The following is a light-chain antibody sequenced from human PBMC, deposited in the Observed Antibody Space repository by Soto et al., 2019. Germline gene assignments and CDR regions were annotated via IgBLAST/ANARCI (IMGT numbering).Light chain of an antibody. CDR1: GSDVGAYNY. V-gene: IGLV2-14*01. CDR2: EVS. Sequence: QSVLTQPASVSRSPGQSITISCTGTGSDVGAYNYVSWYQQHPGKAPTLIISEVSNRPSGLSNRFSGSKSGNTASLTISGLQAEDEADYYCSSYAGSNLGVFGTGTKVTVL. CDR3: SSYAGSNLGV. J-gene: IGLJ1*01.